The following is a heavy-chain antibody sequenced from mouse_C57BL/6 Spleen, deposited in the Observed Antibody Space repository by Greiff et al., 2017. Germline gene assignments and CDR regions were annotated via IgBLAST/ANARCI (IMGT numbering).Heavy chain of an antibody. J-gene: IGHJ3*01. CDR1: GFTFSDYY. V-gene: IGHV5-12*01. CDR2: ISNGGGST. D-gene: IGHD2-5*01. CDR3: TTIVTPSSPGAY. Sequence: DVKLVESGGGLVQPGGSLKLSCAASGFTFSDYYMYWVRQTPEKRLEWVAYISNGGGSTYYPDTVKGRFTISRDNAKNTLYLQMSRLKSEDTAMYYCTTIVTPSSPGAYWGQGTLVTVSA.